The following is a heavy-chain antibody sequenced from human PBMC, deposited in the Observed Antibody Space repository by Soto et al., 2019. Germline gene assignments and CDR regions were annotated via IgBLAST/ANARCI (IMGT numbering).Heavy chain of an antibody. CDR1: GYSFTTYW. CDR3: ARRVGYCGCDCFGGVDI. CDR2: IYHGHSDR. D-gene: IGHD2-21*02. Sequence: GESLKISCKRSGYSFTTYWIAWVRQMSGKGLEWMGIIYHGHSDRRNSPSLQGQVIISADNSISTAYLQWSSLKASDNAMYYCARRVGYCGCDCFGGVDIWGEGTMVTGSS. J-gene: IGHJ3*02. V-gene: IGHV5-51*01.